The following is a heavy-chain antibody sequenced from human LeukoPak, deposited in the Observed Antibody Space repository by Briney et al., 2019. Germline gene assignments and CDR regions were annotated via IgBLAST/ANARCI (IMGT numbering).Heavy chain of an antibody. CDR1: GYTFTGYY. V-gene: IGHV1-2*02. CDR3: ARGITMVRGVLDYYYYGMDV. J-gene: IGHJ6*02. CDR2: INPNSGGT. D-gene: IGHD3-10*01. Sequence: ASVKVSCKASGYTFTGYYMHWVRQAPGQGLEWMGWINPNSGGTNYARKFQGRVTMTRDTSISTAYMELSRLRSDDTAVYYCARGITMVRGVLDYYYYGMDVWGQGTTVTVSS.